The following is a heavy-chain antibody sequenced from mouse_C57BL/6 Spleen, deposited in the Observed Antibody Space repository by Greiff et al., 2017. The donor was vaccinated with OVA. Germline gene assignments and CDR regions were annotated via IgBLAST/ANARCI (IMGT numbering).Heavy chain of an antibody. D-gene: IGHD3-2*02. J-gene: IGHJ3*01. CDR2: ISYDGSN. CDR1: GYSITSCYY. V-gene: IGHV3-6*01. Sequence: EVHLVESGPGLVKPSQSLSLTCSVTGYSITSCYYWNWIRQFPGNKLEWMGYISYDGSNNYNPSLKNRISITRDTSKNQIFLKLNYVTTEDTATYYCASTAQATWFAYWGQGTLVTVSA. CDR3: ASTAQATWFAY.